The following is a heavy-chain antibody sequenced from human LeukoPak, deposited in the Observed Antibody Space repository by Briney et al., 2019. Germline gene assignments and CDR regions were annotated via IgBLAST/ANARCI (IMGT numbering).Heavy chain of an antibody. J-gene: IGHJ3*02. CDR3: ARDSLVYCGGDCLDAFDI. CDR1: GGSISSYC. CDR2: IYYSGST. Sequence: PSETLSLTCTVSGGSISSYCWSWIRQPPGKGLEWIGYIYYSGSTNYNPSLKSRVTISVDTSKNQFSLKLSSVTAADTAVYYCARDSLVYCGGDCLDAFDIWGQGTMVTVSS. V-gene: IGHV4-59*01. D-gene: IGHD2-21*02.